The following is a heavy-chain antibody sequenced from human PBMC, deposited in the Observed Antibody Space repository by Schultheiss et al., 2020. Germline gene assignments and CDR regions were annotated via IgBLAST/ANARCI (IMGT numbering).Heavy chain of an antibody. V-gene: IGHV1-2*04. D-gene: IGHD4-17*01. CDR2: INPNSGGT. CDR1: GYTFTGYY. J-gene: IGHJ5*02. Sequence: ASVKVSCKASGYTFTGYYMHWVRQAPGQGLEWMGRINPNSGGTNYAQKFQGWVTMTRDTSISTAYMELSRLRSDDTAVYYCARSGATVTTGYWFDPWGQGTLVTVSS. CDR3: ARSGATVTTGYWFDP.